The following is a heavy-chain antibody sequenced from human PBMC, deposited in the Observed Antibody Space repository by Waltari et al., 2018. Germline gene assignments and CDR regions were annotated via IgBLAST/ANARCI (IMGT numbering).Heavy chain of an antibody. Sequence: EVQLLESGGGLVQPGGSLRLSCAASGFTFSSYAMSWVRQAPGKGLEWVSAISGSGGSTYYADSVKGRFTISRDNSKNTLYLQMNSLRAEDTAVYHCAKGGEYYDSSGYLDYWGQGTLVTVSS. V-gene: IGHV3-23*01. CDR1: GFTFSSYA. D-gene: IGHD3-22*01. CDR2: ISGSGGST. CDR3: AKGGEYYDSSGYLDY. J-gene: IGHJ4*02.